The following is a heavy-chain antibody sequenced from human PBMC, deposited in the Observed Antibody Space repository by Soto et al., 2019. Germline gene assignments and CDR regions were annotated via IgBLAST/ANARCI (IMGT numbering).Heavy chain of an antibody. V-gene: IGHV3-23*01. CDR3: AKDEAPRFYDYIWGSYPCWFDP. CDR2: ISGSGGST. J-gene: IGHJ5*02. D-gene: IGHD3-16*02. Sequence: GGSLRLSCAASGFTFSSYAMSWVRQAPGKGPEWVSAISGSGGSTYYADSVKGRFTISRDNSKNTLYLQMNSLRAEDTAVYYCAKDEAPRFYDYIWGSYPCWFDPWGQGTLVTVSS. CDR1: GFTFSSYA.